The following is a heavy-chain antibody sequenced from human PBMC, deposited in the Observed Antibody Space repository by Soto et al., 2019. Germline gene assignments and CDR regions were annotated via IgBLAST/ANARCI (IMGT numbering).Heavy chain of an antibody. CDR1: GDSINSGDYY. CDR2: VYYSGST. V-gene: IGHV4-30-4*01. CDR3: ARELRDEFGHPVGFDI. D-gene: IGHD3-10*01. Sequence: QVRLQESGPRLVKPSQTLTLTCTVSGDSINSGDYYWNWIRQPPGKGLEWIGYVYYSGSTYYNSSLRSRLRISLDTSKTQFSLSLGSAPAADTAMYYCARELRDEFGHPVGFDIWGHGTPVTVSS. J-gene: IGHJ3*02.